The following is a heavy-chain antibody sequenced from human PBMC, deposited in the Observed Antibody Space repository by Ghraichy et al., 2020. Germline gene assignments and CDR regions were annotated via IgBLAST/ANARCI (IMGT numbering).Heavy chain of an antibody. V-gene: IGHV3-48*02. J-gene: IGHJ4*02. CDR1: GFTFSSYS. CDR3: ARASGYYDFWSGHDY. D-gene: IGHD3-3*01. CDR2: ISSSSSTI. Sequence: GGSLRLSCAASGFTFSSYSMNWVRQAPGKGLEWVSYISSSSSTIYYADSVKGRFTISRDNAKNSLYLQMNSLRDEDTAVYYCARASGYYDFWSGHDYWGQGTLVTVSS.